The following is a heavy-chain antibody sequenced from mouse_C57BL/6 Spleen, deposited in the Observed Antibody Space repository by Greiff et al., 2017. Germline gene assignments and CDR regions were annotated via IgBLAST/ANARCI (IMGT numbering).Heavy chain of an antibody. V-gene: IGHV1-50*01. D-gene: IGHD1-1*01. Sequence: QVQLQQPGAELVKPGASVKLSCKASGYTFTSYWMQWVKQRPGQGLEWIGEIDPSDSYTNYNQKFKGKATLTVDTSSSTAYMQLSSLTSEDSAVYYCGRWGDYYRHWGQGTLVTVSA. CDR2: IDPSDSYT. J-gene: IGHJ3*01. CDR1: GYTFTSYW. CDR3: GRWGDYYRH.